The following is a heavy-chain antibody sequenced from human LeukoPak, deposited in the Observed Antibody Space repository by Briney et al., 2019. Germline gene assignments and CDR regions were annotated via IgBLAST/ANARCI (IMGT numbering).Heavy chain of an antibody. V-gene: IGHV3-30*04. D-gene: IGHD6-6*01. CDR3: ARGTEYTSSYYYNYPMDV. CDR2: ISYVESNI. Sequence: GGSLRLSCAAYRFTFNTYDMHWLPQAPGKGLKGLSYISYVESNIYYADSVKGRFTISRDNSKNTLYLQMNSMRGDDTAVYYCARGTEYTSSYYYNYPMDVWGKGTTVTVSS. J-gene: IGHJ6*03. CDR1: RFTFNTYD.